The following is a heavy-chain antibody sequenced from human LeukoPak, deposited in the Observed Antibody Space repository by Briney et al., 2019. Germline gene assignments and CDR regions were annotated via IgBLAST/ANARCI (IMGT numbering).Heavy chain of an antibody. CDR3: AKSNGYGLVDI. V-gene: IGHV4-34*01. CDR2: INHSGST. CDR1: GGSFSGYY. J-gene: IGHJ3*02. Sequence: PSETLSLTCAVYGGSFSGYYWSWIRQPPGKGLEWIGEINHSGSTNYNPSLKSRLTISLDTSRNQFSLKLNSVTAADTAVYYCAKSNGYGLVDIWGQGTMVTVSS. D-gene: IGHD3-10*01.